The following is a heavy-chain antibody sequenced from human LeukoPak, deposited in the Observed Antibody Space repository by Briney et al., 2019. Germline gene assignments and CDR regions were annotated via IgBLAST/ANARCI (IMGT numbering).Heavy chain of an antibody. Sequence: QPGGSLRLSCAASGFTFSGYWMSWVRQAPGKGLEWVANIKQNGSETFYADSVRGRFTISRDNAKNSQYLQMNSLRVEDTAVYYCARWANSIDYWGQGTLVTVSS. CDR3: ARWANSIDY. CDR1: GFTFSGYW. CDR2: IKQNGSET. D-gene: IGHD5-18*01. V-gene: IGHV3-7*01. J-gene: IGHJ4*02.